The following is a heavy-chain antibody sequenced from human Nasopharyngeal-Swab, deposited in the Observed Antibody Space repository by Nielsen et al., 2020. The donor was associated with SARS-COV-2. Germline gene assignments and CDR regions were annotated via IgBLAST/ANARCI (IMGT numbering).Heavy chain of an antibody. V-gene: IGHV4-4*02. J-gene: IGHJ4*02. CDR3: ARDQRGSGWYSWSQGLDY. D-gene: IGHD6-19*01. CDR2: IYHSGST. Sequence: WIRQPPGKGLEWSGEIYHSGSTNYNPSLKSRVTISVDKSKNQFSLKLSSVTAADTAVYYCARDQRGSGWYSWSQGLDYWGQGTLVTVSS.